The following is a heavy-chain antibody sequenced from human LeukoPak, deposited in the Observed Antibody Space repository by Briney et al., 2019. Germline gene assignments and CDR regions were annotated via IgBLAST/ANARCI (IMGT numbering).Heavy chain of an antibody. V-gene: IGHV4-30-4*01. J-gene: IGHJ4*02. D-gene: IGHD3-10*01. Sequence: SETLSLTCTVSGGSISSGDYYWSWIRQPPGKGLEWIGYIYYSGGTYYNPSLKSRVTISVDTSKNQFSLKLSSVTAADTAVYYCARVGGITPFDYWGQGTLVTVSS. CDR3: ARVGGITPFDY. CDR1: GGSISSGDYY. CDR2: IYYSGGT.